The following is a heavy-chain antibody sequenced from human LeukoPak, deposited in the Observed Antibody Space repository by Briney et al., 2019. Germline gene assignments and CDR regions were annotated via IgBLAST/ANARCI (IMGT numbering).Heavy chain of an antibody. Sequence: SETLFLTCTVSGGSISSSSYYWGWICQPPGKGLEWIGSIYYSGSTYYNPSLKSRVTISVDTSKNQFSLKLSSVTAADTAVYYCASVVVITEAFDIWGQGTMVTVSS. CDR1: GGSISSSSYY. J-gene: IGHJ3*02. CDR3: ASVVVITEAFDI. D-gene: IGHD3-22*01. V-gene: IGHV4-39*01. CDR2: IYYSGST.